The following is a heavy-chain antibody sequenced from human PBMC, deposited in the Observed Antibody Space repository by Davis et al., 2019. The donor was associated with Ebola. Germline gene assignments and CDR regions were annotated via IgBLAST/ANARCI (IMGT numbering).Heavy chain of an antibody. V-gene: IGHV3-11*01. D-gene: IGHD5-18*01. CDR2: IGTSGSTI. CDR1: GFTFSDYY. Sequence: GESLKISCAASGFTFSDYYMSWIRQAPGKGLEWISYIGTSGSTIYYADSVKGRFTISRDNAKNSLYLQMNSLRAEDTAVYYCAKDQVSYGYAYYFDYWGQGTLVTVSS. CDR3: AKDQVSYGYAYYFDY. J-gene: IGHJ4*02.